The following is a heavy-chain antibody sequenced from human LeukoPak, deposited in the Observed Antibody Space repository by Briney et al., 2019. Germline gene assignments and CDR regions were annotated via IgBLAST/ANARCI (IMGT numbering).Heavy chain of an antibody. CDR2: IRSKPNSYAT. CDR1: GFTFSGSA. CDR3: TTQYYYDSSGSEPSTYYFDY. Sequence: PGGSLRLSCAASGFTFSGSAMQWVRQASGKGLEWVGRIRSKPNSYATAYGASEKGRFTISRDNSKNTAYLQMNSLKTEDTAVYYCTTQYYYDSSGSEPSTYYFDYWGQGTLVTVSS. V-gene: IGHV3-73*01. J-gene: IGHJ4*02. D-gene: IGHD3-22*01.